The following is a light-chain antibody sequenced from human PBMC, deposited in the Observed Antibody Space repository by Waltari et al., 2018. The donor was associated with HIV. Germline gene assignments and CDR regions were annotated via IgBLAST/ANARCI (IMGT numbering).Light chain of an antibody. J-gene: IGLJ3*02. Sequence: SYVLAQPPSVSVAPGQTARIPCGGDNLGSKSVHWYQQKPGQAPLLVVYDDSDRPSGIPGRFSGSNSGNTATLTISRVEAGDEADYYCQVWDSSSDDWVFGGGTKVTVL. CDR1: NLGSKS. V-gene: IGLV3-21*02. CDR2: DDS. CDR3: QVWDSSSDDWV.